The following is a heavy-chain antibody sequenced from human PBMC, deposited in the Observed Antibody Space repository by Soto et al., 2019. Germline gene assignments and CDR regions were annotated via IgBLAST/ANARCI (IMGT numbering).Heavy chain of an antibody. Sequence: SVKVSCKASGGTFSSYAISWVRQAPGQGLEWMGGIIPIFGTANYAQKFQGRVTITADESTSTAYMELSSLRSEDTAVYYCARGLSRYYDSSGYYPRRGNAFDIWGQGTMVTVSS. CDR1: GGTFSSYA. CDR2: IIPIFGTA. D-gene: IGHD3-22*01. J-gene: IGHJ3*02. V-gene: IGHV1-69*13. CDR3: ARGLSRYYDSSGYYPRRGNAFDI.